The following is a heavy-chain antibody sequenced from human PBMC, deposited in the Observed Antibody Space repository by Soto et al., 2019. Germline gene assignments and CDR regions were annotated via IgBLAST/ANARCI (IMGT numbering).Heavy chain of an antibody. V-gene: IGHV3-23*01. CDR2: IDNCVTT. Sequence: VHQAQWKFLEWVSNIDNCVTTFYADSEKGRFTSSRDNSKNTLYLQMNGLRVEETAVYYCEKEPGAGQHSLDRCRHGAPVPVSS. CDR3: EKEPGAGQHSLDR. J-gene: IGHJ5*02. D-gene: IGHD6-19*01.